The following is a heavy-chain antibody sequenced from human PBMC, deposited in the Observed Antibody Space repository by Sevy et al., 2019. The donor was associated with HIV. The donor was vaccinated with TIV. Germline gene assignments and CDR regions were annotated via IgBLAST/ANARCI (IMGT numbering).Heavy chain of an antibody. J-gene: IGHJ6*02. CDR3: ARNSDRYCSSTSCYRWFYYGMDV. D-gene: IGHD2-2*01. CDR2: ISSSSSTI. Sequence: GSLRLSCAASGFTFSSYSMNWVRQAPGKGLEWVSYISSSSSTIYYADSVKGRFTISRDNAKNSLYLQMNSLRDEDTAVYYCARNSDRYCSSTSCYRWFYYGMDVWGQGTTVTVSS. CDR1: GFTFSSYS. V-gene: IGHV3-48*02.